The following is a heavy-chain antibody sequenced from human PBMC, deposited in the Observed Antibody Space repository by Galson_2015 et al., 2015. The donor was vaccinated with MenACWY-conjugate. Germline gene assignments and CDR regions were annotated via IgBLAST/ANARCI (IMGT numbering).Heavy chain of an antibody. V-gene: IGHV2-5*02. CDR3: ARRYCSTTSCYGCDY. D-gene: IGHD2-2*01. J-gene: IGHJ4*02. CDR2: IYWDDDK. CDR1: GFSLTTSGVG. Sequence: PALVKPTQTLTLTCTSSGFSLTTSGVGVGWIRQPPGKALEWLAFIYWDDDKRYSPSLKSRLTITKDTSKNQVVLTVSNMDPVDTATYYCARRYCSTTSCYGCDYWGQGALVTVSS.